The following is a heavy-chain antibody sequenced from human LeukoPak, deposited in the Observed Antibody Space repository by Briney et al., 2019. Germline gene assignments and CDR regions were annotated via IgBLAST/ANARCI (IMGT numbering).Heavy chain of an antibody. Sequence: GGSLRLSCAASGFTFSSYAMSWVRQAPGKGLEWVSAISGSGGSTYHADSVKGRFTISRDNSKNTLYLQMNSLRAEDTAVYYCANCDYYGSGSYFFDYWGQGTLVTVSS. V-gene: IGHV3-23*01. D-gene: IGHD3-10*01. J-gene: IGHJ4*02. CDR3: ANCDYYGSGSYFFDY. CDR2: ISGSGGST. CDR1: GFTFSSYA.